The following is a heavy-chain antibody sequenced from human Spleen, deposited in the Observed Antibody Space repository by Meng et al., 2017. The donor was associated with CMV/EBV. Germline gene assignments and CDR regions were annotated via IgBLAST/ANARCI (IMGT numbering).Heavy chain of an antibody. CDR2: ISWNSGSI. Sequence: SLKISCAASGFTFDDYAMHWVRQAPGKGLEWVSGISWNSGSIGYADSVKGRFTISRDNAKNSLYLQMNSLRAEDMALYYCAKADSSSWYRGAFDIWGQGTMVTVS. J-gene: IGHJ3*02. D-gene: IGHD6-13*01. V-gene: IGHV3-9*03. CDR1: GFTFDDYA. CDR3: AKADSSSWYRGAFDI.